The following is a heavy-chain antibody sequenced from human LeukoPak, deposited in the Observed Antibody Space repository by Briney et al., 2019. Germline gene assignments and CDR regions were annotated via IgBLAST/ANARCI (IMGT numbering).Heavy chain of an antibody. J-gene: IGHJ3*02. CDR3: ARNYIVVVPAAIERAWNDAFDI. Sequence: PSETLSLTCTVSGGSISSSSYYWGWIRQPPGKGLEWIGSIYYSGSTYYNPSLKSRVTISVDTSKNQFSLKLSSVTAADTAVYYCARNYIVVVPAAIERAWNDAFDIWGQGTMVTVSS. CDR2: IYYSGST. V-gene: IGHV4-39*01. D-gene: IGHD2-2*01. CDR1: GGSISSSSYY.